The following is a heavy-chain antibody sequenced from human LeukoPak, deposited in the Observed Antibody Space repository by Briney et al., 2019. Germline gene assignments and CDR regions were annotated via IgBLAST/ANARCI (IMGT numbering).Heavy chain of an antibody. CDR3: ARGRRCSSTSCYAYYYYYYMDV. J-gene: IGHJ6*03. Sequence: SETLSLTCTVSGGSISSYYWSWIRKPPGKGQEWIGYIYYSGSTNYNPSLKSRVTISVDTSKNQFSLKLGSVTAADTAVYYCARGRRCSSTSCYAYYYYYYMDVWGKGTTVTVSS. CDR1: GGSISSYY. CDR2: IYYSGST. D-gene: IGHD2-2*01. V-gene: IGHV4-59*08.